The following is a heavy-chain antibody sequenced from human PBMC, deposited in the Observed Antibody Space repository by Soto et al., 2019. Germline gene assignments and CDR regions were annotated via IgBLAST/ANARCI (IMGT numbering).Heavy chain of an antibody. J-gene: IGHJ5*02. CDR2: MNPNSGNT. V-gene: IGHV1-8*01. CDR3: ARGTYYYGSGSRSWFDP. D-gene: IGHD3-10*01. Sequence: ASVKVSCKASGYTFTSYDINWVRQATGQGLEWMGWMNPNSGNTGYAQTFQGRVTMTRNTSISTAYMELSSLRSEDTAVYYCARGTYYYGSGSRSWFDPWGQGTLVTVS. CDR1: GYTFTSYD.